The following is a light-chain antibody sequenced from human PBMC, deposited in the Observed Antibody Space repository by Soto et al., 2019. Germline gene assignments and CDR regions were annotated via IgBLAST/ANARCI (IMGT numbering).Light chain of an antibody. V-gene: IGKV1-39*01. Sequence: DIQMTQSPSSLSASVRDRVTITCRASQSISNYLNWYQQKPGKGPELLIYAASSLQSGVPSRFSGSGSGTYFTLTISNLQPEDFATYFCQQSYSSPWTFGQGTKVEIK. CDR1: QSISNY. CDR2: AAS. J-gene: IGKJ1*01. CDR3: QQSYSSPWT.